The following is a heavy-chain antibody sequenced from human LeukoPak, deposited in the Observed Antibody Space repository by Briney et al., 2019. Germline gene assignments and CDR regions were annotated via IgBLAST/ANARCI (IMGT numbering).Heavy chain of an antibody. D-gene: IGHD2-15*01. V-gene: IGHV3-21*01. Sequence: PVGSLRLSCAASGFTFSGYSMNWVRQAPGKGLEWVSSISSSSSYIYYDDSVKGRFNISRDNAKDSLYLQMNSLRAEDTAVYYCARGKRYCSGGSCIDYWGQGTLVTVSS. CDR3: ARGKRYCSGGSCIDY. J-gene: IGHJ4*02. CDR1: GFTFSGYS. CDR2: ISSSSSYI.